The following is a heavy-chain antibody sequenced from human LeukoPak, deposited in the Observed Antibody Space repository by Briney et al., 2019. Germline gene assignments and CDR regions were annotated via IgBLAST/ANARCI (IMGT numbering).Heavy chain of an antibody. D-gene: IGHD3-3*01. CDR2: IIPIFGIA. V-gene: IGHV1-69*04. CDR3: ARDLRGLYDFWGGSTNWFDP. Sequence: ASVKVSCKASGGTFSSYAISWVRQAPGQGLEWMGRIIPIFGIANYAQKFQGRVTITADKSTSTAYMELSSLRSEDTAVYYCARDLRGLYDFWGGSTNWFDPWGQGTLVTVSS. CDR1: GGTFSSYA. J-gene: IGHJ5*02.